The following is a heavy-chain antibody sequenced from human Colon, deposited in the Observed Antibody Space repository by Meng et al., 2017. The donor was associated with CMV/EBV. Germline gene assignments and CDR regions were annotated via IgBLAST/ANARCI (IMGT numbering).Heavy chain of an antibody. CDR1: GFKFSDYR. CDR2: MMDGDSYK. V-gene: IGHV3-21*06. J-gene: IGHJ4*02. D-gene: IGHD2/OR15-2a*01. Sequence: GESLKISCVASGFKFSDYRMNWVRQAPGKGLEWVSSMMDGDSYKYYAESVQGRFTISRDNAKNSVFLQMDSLRGDDTAIYYCARARGQLSFDLWGQGISVTVSS. CDR3: ARARGQLSFDL.